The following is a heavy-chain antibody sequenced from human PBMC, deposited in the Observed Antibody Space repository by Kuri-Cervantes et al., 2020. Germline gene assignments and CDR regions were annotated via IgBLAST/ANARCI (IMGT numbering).Heavy chain of an antibody. Sequence: GGSLRLSCAASGVTFSSYAMSWVRQAPGKGLEWVSAISGSGGSTYYADSVKGRFTISRDNSKNTLFLEMDSLRAEDTAVYYCARAGSRISMVRGTYGLDVWGQGTTVTVSS. J-gene: IGHJ6*02. CDR2: ISGSGGST. CDR3: ARAGSRISMVRGTYGLDV. D-gene: IGHD3-10*01. V-gene: IGHV3-23*01. CDR1: GVTFSSYA.